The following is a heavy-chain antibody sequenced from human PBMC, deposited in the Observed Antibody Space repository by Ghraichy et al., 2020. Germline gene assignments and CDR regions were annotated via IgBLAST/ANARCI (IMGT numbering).Heavy chain of an antibody. V-gene: IGHV4-59*01. CDR1: GGSISSYY. CDR2: IYYSGST. J-gene: IGHJ5*02. Sequence: SETLSLTCTVSGGSISSYYWSWIRQPPGKGLEWIGYIYYSGSTNYNPSLKSRVTISVDTSKNQFSLKLSSVTAADTAVYYCAREAVTTSWVRFDPWGQGTLVTVSS. D-gene: IGHD4-17*01. CDR3: AREAVTTSWVRFDP.